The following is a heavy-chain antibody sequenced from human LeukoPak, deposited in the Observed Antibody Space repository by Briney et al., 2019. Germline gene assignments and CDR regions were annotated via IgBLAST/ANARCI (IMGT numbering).Heavy chain of an antibody. V-gene: IGHV3-21*01. CDR3: ARDHGDATVVTPDY. CDR1: GFTFSSYA. J-gene: IGHJ4*02. Sequence: GGSLRLSCAASGFTFSSYAMSWVRQAPGKGLEWVSFISSSSSYIYFADSMRGRFTISRDNAKNLVYLQMNSLRAEDTGVYYCARDHGDATVVTPDYWGQGTLVTVSS. CDR2: ISSSSSYI. D-gene: IGHD4-23*01.